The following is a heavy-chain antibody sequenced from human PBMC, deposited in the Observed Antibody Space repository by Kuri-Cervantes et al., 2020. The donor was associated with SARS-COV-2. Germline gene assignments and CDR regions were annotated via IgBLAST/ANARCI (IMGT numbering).Heavy chain of an antibody. Sequence: SETLSHTCTLSGGSISSYYRLWIRQPAGKGLECLGRIYTSGSTNYNPSLKSRVTMSVDTSKNQFSLKLSSVTAADTAVYYCASGGYEIDYYYYYMDVWGKGTTVTVSS. D-gene: IGHD5-12*01. CDR3: ASGGYEIDYYYYYMDV. CDR1: GGSISSYY. V-gene: IGHV4-4*07. J-gene: IGHJ6*03. CDR2: IYTSGST.